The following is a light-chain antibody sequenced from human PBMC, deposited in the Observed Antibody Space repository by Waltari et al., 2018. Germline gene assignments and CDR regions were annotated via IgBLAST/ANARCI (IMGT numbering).Light chain of an antibody. Sequence: QSALTQPRSVSGSPGQSVTISCTGTSSDVGSYNYVSWYQQYQGKVPKLMVYEVGKRPSGVPVRFSGSKSGNAASLTISGLQAEDEADYYCCSYAGSYVVFGGGTKLTVL. V-gene: IGLV2-11*01. CDR3: CSYAGSYVV. CDR2: EVG. J-gene: IGLJ2*01. CDR1: SSDVGSYNY.